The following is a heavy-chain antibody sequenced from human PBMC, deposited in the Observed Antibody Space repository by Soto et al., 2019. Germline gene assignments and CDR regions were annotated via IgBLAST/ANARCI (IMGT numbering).Heavy chain of an antibody. CDR1: GGSVSSGSYY. CDR2: IYYSGST. Sequence: SETLSLTCTVSGGSVSSGSYYWSWIRQPPGKGLEWIGYIYYSGSTNYNPSLKSRVTISVDTSKNQFSLKLSSVTAADTAVYYCARAYYDNSGWLDYWGQGTLVTVSS. J-gene: IGHJ4*02. V-gene: IGHV4-61*01. D-gene: IGHD3-22*01. CDR3: ARAYYDNSGWLDY.